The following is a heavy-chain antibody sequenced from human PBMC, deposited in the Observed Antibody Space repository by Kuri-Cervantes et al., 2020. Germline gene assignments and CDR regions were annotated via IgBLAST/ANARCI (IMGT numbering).Heavy chain of an antibody. D-gene: IGHD4-17*01. CDR1: GFTFSSYW. CDR2: IKQDGSEK. J-gene: IGHJ6*03. CDR3: ARVRNYYYYHMDV. Sequence: LSLTCAASGFTFSSYWMTWVRQAPGKGLEWVANIKQDGSEKYYVDSVKGRFTVSRDNAKNSLYLQMNSLRAEDTAIYYCARVRNYYYYHMDVWGKGTTVTVSS. V-gene: IGHV3-7*02.